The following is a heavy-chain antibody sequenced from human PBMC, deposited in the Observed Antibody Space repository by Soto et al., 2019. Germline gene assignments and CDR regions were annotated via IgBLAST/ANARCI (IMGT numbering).Heavy chain of an antibody. Sequence: QVQLVQSGAEVKKPGASVKVSCKASGYTFASYAISWMRQAPGQGLEWMGWISAYNGNANYAQNLQGRVTMITDTSASTAYMELRSLRSDDTAVYYRARDPPPPDVWGQGTRVTATS. CDR3: ARDPPPPDV. V-gene: IGHV1-18*01. J-gene: IGHJ4*02. CDR1: GYTFASYA. CDR2: ISAYNGNA.